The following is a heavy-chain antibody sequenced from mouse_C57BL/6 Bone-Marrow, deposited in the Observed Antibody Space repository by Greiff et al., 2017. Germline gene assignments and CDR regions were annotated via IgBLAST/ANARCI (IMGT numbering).Heavy chain of an antibody. D-gene: IGHD2-5*01. Sequence: VQRVESGPGLVQPSQSLSITCTVSGFSLTSYGVHWVRQSPGKGLEWLGVIWRGGSTDYNAAFMSRLSITKDNSKSQVFFKMNSLQADDTAIYYCAKNAYYSNAWFAYWGQGTLVTVSA. CDR3: AKNAYYSNAWFAY. CDR2: IWRGGST. CDR1: GFSLTSYG. V-gene: IGHV2-5*01. J-gene: IGHJ3*01.